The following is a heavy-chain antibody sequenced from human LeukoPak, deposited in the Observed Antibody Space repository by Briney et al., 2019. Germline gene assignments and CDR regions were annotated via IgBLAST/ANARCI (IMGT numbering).Heavy chain of an antibody. J-gene: IGHJ4*02. CDR2: ISYDGSNK. Sequence: GGSLRLSCAASGFTFSSYAMSWVRQAPGKGLEWVAVISYDGSNKYYADSVKGRFTISRDNSKNTLYLQMNSLRAEDTAVYYCAKDQLTVAGTEYFDYWGQGTLVTVSS. CDR1: GFTFSSYA. V-gene: IGHV3-30*18. CDR3: AKDQLTVAGTEYFDY. D-gene: IGHD6-19*01.